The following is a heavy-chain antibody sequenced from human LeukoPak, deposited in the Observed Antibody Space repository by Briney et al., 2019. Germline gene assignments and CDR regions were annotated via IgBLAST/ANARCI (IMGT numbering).Heavy chain of an antibody. V-gene: IGHV1-2*02. J-gene: IGHJ4*02. CDR3: AREAKYSSSY. CDR2: INPNSGVT. Sequence: ASVKVSCKASGYIFTDYYMYWVRQAPGQGLEWMGWINPNSGVTNYAQKFQGRVTMTRDTSISTAYMELSRLRSDDTAVYYCAREAKYSSSYWGQGTLVTVSS. CDR1: GYIFTDYY. D-gene: IGHD6-6*01.